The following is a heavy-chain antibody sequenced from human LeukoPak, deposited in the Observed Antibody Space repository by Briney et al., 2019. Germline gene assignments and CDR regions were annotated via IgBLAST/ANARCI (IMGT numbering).Heavy chain of an antibody. CDR2: IQYDGNTK. J-gene: IGHJ6*03. CDR1: GFTFTTYA. V-gene: IGHV3-30*02. Sequence: PGGSLRLSCVASGFTFTTYAMHWVRQAPGKGPEWVAFIQYDGNTKYYVDSVKGRFTISRDTSKNTVFLQMSSLRSDDTAVYYCAKRGGTYSYFYYMDVWGKGTTVTVSS. CDR3: AKRGGTYSYFYYMDV. D-gene: IGHD1-26*01.